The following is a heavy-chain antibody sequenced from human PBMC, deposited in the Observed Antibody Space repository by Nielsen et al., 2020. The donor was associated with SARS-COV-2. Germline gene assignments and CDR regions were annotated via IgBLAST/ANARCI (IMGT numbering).Heavy chain of an antibody. CDR2: IFPHDLET. CDR1: GYNFASLW. Sequence: GESLKISCKVSGYNFASLWIGWVRQTPGKGLEWLGIIFPHDLETVYSPSFQGQVTISAAKSSNIAYLQWSSLKATDTATYYCARLRSGNYFVDSWGQGTQVAVSS. J-gene: IGHJ4*02. CDR3: ARLRSGNYFVDS. V-gene: IGHV5-51*01. D-gene: IGHD3-9*01.